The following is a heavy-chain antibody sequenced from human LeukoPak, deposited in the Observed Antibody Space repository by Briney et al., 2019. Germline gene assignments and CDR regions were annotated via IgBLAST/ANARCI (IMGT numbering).Heavy chain of an antibody. Sequence: KTSQTLSLTCTVSGGCISSYYWSWIRQPPGKGLEWIGYIYYSGSTNYNPSLKSRVTISVDTAKNQFSLKLSSVTAADTAVDYCAKSMVRGVIGYWGQGTLVTVSS. J-gene: IGHJ4*02. D-gene: IGHD3-10*01. CDR3: AKSMVRGVIGY. CDR1: GGCISSYY. V-gene: IGHV4-59*01. CDR2: IYYSGST.